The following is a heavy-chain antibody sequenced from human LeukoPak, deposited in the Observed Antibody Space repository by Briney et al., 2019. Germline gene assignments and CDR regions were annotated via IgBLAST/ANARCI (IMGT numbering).Heavy chain of an antibody. Sequence: PGGSLRLSCAASGFTFSSYGMHWVRQAPGKGLEWVAVISYDGSNKYYADSVKGRFTISRDNSKNTLYLQMNSLRAEDTAVYYCAEGGYDDAMALDYWGQGTLVTVSS. J-gene: IGHJ4*02. CDR3: AEGGYDDAMALDY. D-gene: IGHD5-12*01. CDR1: GFTFSSYG. CDR2: ISYDGSNK. V-gene: IGHV3-30*18.